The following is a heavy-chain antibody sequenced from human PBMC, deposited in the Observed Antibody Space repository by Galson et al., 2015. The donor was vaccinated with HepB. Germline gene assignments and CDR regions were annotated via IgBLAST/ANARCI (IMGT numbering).Heavy chain of an antibody. CDR3: ALAGPGAYDYKRYYYDY. D-gene: IGHD5-12*01. Sequence: SLRLSCAASGFTFSTYGMNWVRQAPGKGLEWVSFISSSSASIYYADSVKGRFTISRDNARNSLYLQMDSLRAEDTAVYYCALAGPGAYDYKRYYYDYWGQGTLVTVSS. CDR2: ISSSSASI. CDR1: GFTFSTYG. J-gene: IGHJ4*02. V-gene: IGHV3-48*04.